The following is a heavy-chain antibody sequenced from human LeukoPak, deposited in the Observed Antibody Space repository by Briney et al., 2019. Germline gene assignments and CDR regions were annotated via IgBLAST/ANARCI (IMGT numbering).Heavy chain of an antibody. CDR1: GFTFSSYW. CDR2: INSDGSST. D-gene: IGHD3-22*01. CDR3: AREPLIYYYDSSGTFDP. J-gene: IGHJ5*02. Sequence: GGSLRLSCAASGFTFSSYWMYWVRQAPGKGLVWVSRINSDGSSTSYADSVKGRFTISRDNAKNTLYLQMNSLRAEDTAVYYCAREPLIYYYDSSGTFDPWGQGTLVTVSS. V-gene: IGHV3-74*01.